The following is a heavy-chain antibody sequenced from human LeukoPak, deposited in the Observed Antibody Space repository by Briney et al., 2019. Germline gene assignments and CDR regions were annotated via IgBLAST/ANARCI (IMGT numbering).Heavy chain of an antibody. CDR3: AKMVRGDFDY. J-gene: IGHJ4*02. CDR2: ISGSGGST. Sequence: GGSLRLSCAASGFTFSSYEMNWVRQAPGKGLEWVSAISGSGGSTYYADSVKGRFTISRDNSKNTLYLQMNSLRAEDTAVYYCAKMVRGDFDYWGQGTLVTVSS. CDR1: GFTFSSYE. V-gene: IGHV3-23*01. D-gene: IGHD3-10*01.